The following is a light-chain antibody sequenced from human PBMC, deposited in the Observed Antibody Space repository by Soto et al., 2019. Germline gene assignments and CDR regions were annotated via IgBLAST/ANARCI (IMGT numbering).Light chain of an antibody. CDR2: YKSDSDK. CDR1: SGIDVASYT. V-gene: IGLV5-45*03. Sequence: QAVVTQPSSLSASPGASASLTCTLRSGIDVASYTIYWFQQRPGSPPLYLLNYKSDSDKQQGSGVPSRFSGSKDASANAGILLISGRQSEDEADYYCMIWHRSTWVFGGGTKLTVL. CDR3: MIWHRSTWV. J-gene: IGLJ3*02.